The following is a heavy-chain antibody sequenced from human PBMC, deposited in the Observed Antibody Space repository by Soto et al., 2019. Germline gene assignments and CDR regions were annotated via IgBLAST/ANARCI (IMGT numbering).Heavy chain of an antibody. CDR3: ARRSSSWYFDY. Sequence: EVQLLESGGGLVQPGGSLRLSCAASGFTFSSYAMNWVRQAPGKGLEWVSVISGSDGSTYYADSVKGRFTISSDNSKNTLNLQMNRLRAEDTAVYYCARRSSSWYFDYWGQGTLVTVSS. CDR1: GFTFSSYA. D-gene: IGHD6-13*01. CDR2: ISGSDGST. J-gene: IGHJ4*02. V-gene: IGHV3-23*01.